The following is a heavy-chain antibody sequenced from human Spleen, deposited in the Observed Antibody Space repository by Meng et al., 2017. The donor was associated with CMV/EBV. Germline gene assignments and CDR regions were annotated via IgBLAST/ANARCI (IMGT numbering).Heavy chain of an antibody. CDR1: GYTFTSYG. CDR3: VRDILSPRFGVVKGYYFDY. Sequence: ASVKVSCKASGYTFTSYGISWVRQAPGQGLEWMGWISAYNGNTNYAQKLQGRVTMTTDTSTSTAYMELRSLRSEDTAVYYCVRDILSPRFGVVKGYYFDYWGQGTLVTVSS. J-gene: IGHJ4*02. V-gene: IGHV1-18*01. D-gene: IGHD3-3*01. CDR2: ISAYNGNT.